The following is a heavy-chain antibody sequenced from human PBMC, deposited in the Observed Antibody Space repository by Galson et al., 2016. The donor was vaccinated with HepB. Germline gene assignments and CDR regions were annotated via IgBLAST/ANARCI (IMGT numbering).Heavy chain of an antibody. J-gene: IGHJ3*02. CDR2: IKRDGSQK. CDR3: ARDTHDYRRSNNYWGAFDI. Sequence: SLRLSCAASGFTLSDYWMTWVRQAPGKGLEWVADIKRDGSQKQYVDSVKGRFTISRDNAEASVYLQMNSLRAEDTAIYYCARDTHDYRRSNNYWGAFDIWGQGTMVTVSS. D-gene: IGHD5-12*01. V-gene: IGHV3-7*03. CDR1: GFTLSDYW.